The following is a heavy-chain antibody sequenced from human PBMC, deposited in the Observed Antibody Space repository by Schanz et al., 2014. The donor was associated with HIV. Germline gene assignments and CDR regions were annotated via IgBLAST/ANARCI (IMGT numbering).Heavy chain of an antibody. J-gene: IGHJ6*02. CDR2: ISGSGGST. D-gene: IGHD4-17*01. V-gene: IGHV3-23*01. CDR3: AKGGFYGDYVSYYYGLDV. Sequence: EEQVLESGGGLVQPGGSPRLSCAASGFTFSRYAMSWVRQAPGKGLEWVSSISGSGGSTYYADSVKGRFTISRGNSKNTLYLQMNSLRAEDTAVYYCAKGGFYGDYVSYYYGLDVWGQGTTVTVSS. CDR1: GFTFSRYA.